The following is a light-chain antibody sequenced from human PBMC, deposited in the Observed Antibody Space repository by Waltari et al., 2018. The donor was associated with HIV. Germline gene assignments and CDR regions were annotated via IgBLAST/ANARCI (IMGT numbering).Light chain of an antibody. CDR3: AAWDDSLSGRV. CDR1: HSNVGNNY. J-gene: IGLJ3*02. Sequence: QSVLTQPPSASGTPGQRVTISCSGRHSNVGNNYVSWYQPLPGTTPNLLIYRNNQRPSGDPDRFSGSKSGTSASLAISGLRSEDEADYYCAAWDDSLSGRVFGGGTKLTVL. CDR2: RNN. V-gene: IGLV1-47*01.